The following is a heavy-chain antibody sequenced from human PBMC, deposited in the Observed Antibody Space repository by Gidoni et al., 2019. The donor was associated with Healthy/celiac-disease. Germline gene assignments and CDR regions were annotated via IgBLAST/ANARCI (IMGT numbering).Heavy chain of an antibody. CDR1: GFSPSNARMG. Sequence: QVTLKEPGPVLVKPTDPLTLTCTVSGFSPSNARMGVSWIRQPPGKALEWLAHIFSNGEKSTSTSLKSRLTISKDTSKSQVVLTMTNMDPVDTATYYCARIWFGEEFDPWGQGTLVTVSS. V-gene: IGHV2-26*01. CDR2: IFSNGEK. D-gene: IGHD3-10*01. CDR3: ARIWFGEEFDP. J-gene: IGHJ5*02.